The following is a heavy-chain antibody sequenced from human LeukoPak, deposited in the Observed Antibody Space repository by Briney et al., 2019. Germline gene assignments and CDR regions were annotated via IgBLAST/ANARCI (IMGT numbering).Heavy chain of an antibody. CDR3: ARDLYGSGSYSGMDV. CDR1: GGTFSSYA. D-gene: IGHD3-10*01. J-gene: IGHJ6*02. V-gene: IGHV1-46*01. Sequence: VASVKVSCKASGGTFSSYAISWVRQAPGQGLEWMGIINPSGGTTSYAQKFQGRVTMTRDTSTSTVYMELSSLRSEDTAVYYCARDLYGSGSYSGMDVWGQGTTVTVSS. CDR2: INPSGGTT.